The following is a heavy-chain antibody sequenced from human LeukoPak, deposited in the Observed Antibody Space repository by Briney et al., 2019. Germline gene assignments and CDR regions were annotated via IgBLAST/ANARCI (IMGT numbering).Heavy chain of an antibody. D-gene: IGHD6-13*01. CDR1: GFTLSDWY. Sequence: PGGSLRLSCEASGFTLSDWYMRWFRQTPGKGLEWVAYITSTGSATYYADSVKGRFSISRDNGKNSVYLQMNSLRAGDTAVYYCARGGVAAAGPDWYFDLWGRGTLVTVSS. V-gene: IGHV3-11*01. CDR2: ITSTGSAT. CDR3: ARGGVAAAGPDWYFDL. J-gene: IGHJ2*01.